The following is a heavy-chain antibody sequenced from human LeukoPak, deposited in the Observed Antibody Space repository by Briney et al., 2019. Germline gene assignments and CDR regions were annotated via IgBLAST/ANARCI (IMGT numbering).Heavy chain of an antibody. D-gene: IGHD2-2*01. V-gene: IGHV3-23*01. CDR2: ISGSGGST. Sequence: GRSLRLSCAASGFTFSNYAMHWVRQAPGKGLEWVSAISGSGGSTYYADSVKGRFTISRDNSKNTLYLQMNSLRAEDTAVYYCAKDGAGSQSYCSSTSCYVDYWGQGTLVTVSS. CDR1: GFTFSNYA. CDR3: AKDGAGSQSYCSSTSCYVDY. J-gene: IGHJ4*02.